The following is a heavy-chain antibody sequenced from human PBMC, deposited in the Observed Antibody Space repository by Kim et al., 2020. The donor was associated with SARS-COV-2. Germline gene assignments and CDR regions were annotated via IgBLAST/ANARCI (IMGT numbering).Heavy chain of an antibody. D-gene: IGHD2-15*01. J-gene: IGHJ5*02. V-gene: IGHV1-24*01. CDR2: FDPRDGET. Sequence: APGKGVEWMGGFDPRDGETIYARKCPDRVTMTEDKSTATAYMELSSLRSEDAAVYYCATTPSLVRAYWFDPWGQGTLVTVSS. CDR3: ATTPSLVRAYWFDP.